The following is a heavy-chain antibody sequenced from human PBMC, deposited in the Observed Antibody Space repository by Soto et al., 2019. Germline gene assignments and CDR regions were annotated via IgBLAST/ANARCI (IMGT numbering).Heavy chain of an antibody. J-gene: IGHJ4*02. Sequence: ASVKVSCKASGYTFTNYGLXWVRQAPGQGLEWMGWISPYNGNTNYAQNLQGRVTMTTDTSTSTAYMELRSLRSDDTAVYYCARVQSTGATYNNHFDYWGQGTLVTVSS. CDR1: GYTFTNYG. CDR2: ISPYNGNT. D-gene: IGHD1-26*01. V-gene: IGHV1-18*01. CDR3: ARVQSTGATYNNHFDY.